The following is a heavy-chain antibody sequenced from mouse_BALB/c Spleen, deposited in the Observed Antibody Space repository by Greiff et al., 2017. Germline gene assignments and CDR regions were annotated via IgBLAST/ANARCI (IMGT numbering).Heavy chain of an antibody. Sequence: EVQRVESGGGLVKPGGSLKLSCAASGFTFSSYAMSWVRQTPEKRLEWVASISSGGSTYYPDSVKGRFTISRDNARNILYLQMSSLRSEDTAMYYCASGGGYDYWGQGTTLTVS. CDR1: GFTFSSYA. CDR2: ISSGGST. D-gene: IGHD2-2*01. CDR3: ASGGGYDY. J-gene: IGHJ2*01. V-gene: IGHV5-6-5*01.